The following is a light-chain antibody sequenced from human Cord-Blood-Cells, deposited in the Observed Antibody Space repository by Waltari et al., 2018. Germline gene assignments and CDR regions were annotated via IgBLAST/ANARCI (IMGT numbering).Light chain of an antibody. V-gene: IGLV2-11*01. CDR2: DVS. CDR3: CSYAGSYTFDVV. J-gene: IGLJ2*01. CDR1: SSDVGGYNY. Sequence: QSALTQPRSVSGSPGQSVTISCTGTSSDVGGYNYVSWYQQHPGKAPTLMIYDVSKRPSGVPERFSGSKAGNPASLTISGLHAEDEADYDCCSYAGSYTFDVVFGGGTKLTVL.